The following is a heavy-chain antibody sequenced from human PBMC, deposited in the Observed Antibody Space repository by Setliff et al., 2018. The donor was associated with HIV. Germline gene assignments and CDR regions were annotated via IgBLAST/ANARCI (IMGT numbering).Heavy chain of an antibody. V-gene: IGHV3-23*01. Sequence: PGGSLRLSCAASGFTFSNYAMSWVRQAPGKGLEWVSGISGSAGTTYYADSVKGRFTISRDNSKNTLYLQMNSLRAEDTAVYYCASAFTTNYFYFNYWGQGTLVTVSS. CDR2: ISGSAGTT. CDR1: GFTFSNYA. D-gene: IGHD3-3*02. J-gene: IGHJ4*02. CDR3: ASAFTTNYFYFNY.